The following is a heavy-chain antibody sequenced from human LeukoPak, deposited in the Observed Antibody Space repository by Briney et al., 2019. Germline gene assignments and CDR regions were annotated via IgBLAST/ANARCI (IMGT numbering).Heavy chain of an antibody. CDR2: VSGSGDGT. CDR3: AKDPMVRGIVGY. V-gene: IGHV3-23*01. J-gene: IGHJ4*02. CDR1: GFTFTSYA. D-gene: IGHD3-10*01. Sequence: GGSLRLSCAASGFTFTSYAMSWVRQAPGKGLEWVSSVSGSGDGTYYADSVKGRFTISRDNSKNTLYLQMNSLRAEDTAVYYCAKDPMVRGIVGYWGQGTLVTVSS.